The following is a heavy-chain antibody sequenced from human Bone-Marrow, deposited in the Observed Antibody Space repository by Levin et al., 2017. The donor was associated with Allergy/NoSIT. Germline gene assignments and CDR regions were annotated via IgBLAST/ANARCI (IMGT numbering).Heavy chain of an antibody. CDR3: GKGNSNCLTLDY. V-gene: IGHV1-69*06. D-gene: IGHD4-11*01. J-gene: IGHJ4*02. CDR2: IIPIFGAP. Sequence: GGSLRLSCKASGGTFSNYGISWVRQAPGQGLEWMGGIIPIFGAPKYAQKFQGRVTITVDKSTNTADMELSRLRSEDTAVDYCGKGNSNCLTLDYWGQGTLVTVSS. CDR1: GGTFSNYG.